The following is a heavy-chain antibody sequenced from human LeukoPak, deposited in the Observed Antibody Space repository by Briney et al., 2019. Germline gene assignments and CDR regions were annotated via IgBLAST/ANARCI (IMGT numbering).Heavy chain of an antibody. CDR1: GGSISSSNYF. D-gene: IGHD3-10*01. V-gene: IGHV4-39*02. Sequence: SETLSLTCTVSGGSISSSNYFWGWIRQPPGKGLEWIGSIYYSGSTYYSPSLKSRVTISVDTSKNQFSLKLSSVTAADTAVYYCARDQGWFGYEFDYWGQGTLVTVSS. CDR2: IYYSGST. CDR3: ARDQGWFGYEFDY. J-gene: IGHJ4*02.